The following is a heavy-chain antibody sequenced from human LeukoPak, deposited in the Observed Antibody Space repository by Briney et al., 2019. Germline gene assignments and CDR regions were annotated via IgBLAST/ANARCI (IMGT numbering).Heavy chain of an antibody. V-gene: IGHV1-2*02. Sequence: ASVSVSCKASGYTFTAYYMHWVRQAPGQGLEWMGWINPNNGGTIYAQKFQGRVTVTRDKSISTAYMDLSSLRSDDTAVYYCARGRRSSSWYEDDIWGQGTMVTVSS. CDR3: ARGRRSSSWYEDDI. D-gene: IGHD6-13*01. J-gene: IGHJ3*02. CDR2: INPNNGGT. CDR1: GYTFTAYY.